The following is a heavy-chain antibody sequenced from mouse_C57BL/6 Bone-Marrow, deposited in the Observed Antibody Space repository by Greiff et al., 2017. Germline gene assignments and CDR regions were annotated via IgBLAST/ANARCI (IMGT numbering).Heavy chain of an antibody. V-gene: IGHV5-4*03. CDR3: APTIVATDY. D-gene: IGHD1-1*01. J-gene: IGHJ2*01. CDR2: ISDGGSYT. CDR1: GFTFSSYA. Sequence: EVKLVESGGGLVKPGGSLKLSCAASGFTFSSYAMSWVRQTPEKRLEWVATISDGGSYTYYPDNVKGRFTISRDNAKTNLYLQMSHLKSEDTAMYYCAPTIVATDYWGQGTTLTVSS.